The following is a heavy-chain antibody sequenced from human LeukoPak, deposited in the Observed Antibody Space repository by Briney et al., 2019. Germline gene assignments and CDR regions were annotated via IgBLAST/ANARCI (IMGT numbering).Heavy chain of an antibody. CDR3: ARGKEDVVVPHVALLTFDI. V-gene: IGHV4-34*01. Sequence: KAPETFSLTCGVHGGSLSGYYWSWIRQSPGEGLEWIGEINHSGITNSAPSLNSRVTMSVDTSKNQFSLDLKCVTAADTAIYYCARGKEDVVVPHVALLTFDIWGQGKRVTVSP. J-gene: IGHJ3*02. D-gene: IGHD2-15*01. CDR1: GGSLSGYY. CDR2: INHSGIT.